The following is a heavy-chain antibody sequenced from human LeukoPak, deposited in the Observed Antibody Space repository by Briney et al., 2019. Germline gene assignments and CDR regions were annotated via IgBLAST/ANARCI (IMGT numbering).Heavy chain of an antibody. CDR2: THYRGDI. Sequence: WETLSLTCSVSGASVSRDYWNWIRQSPGRGLEWIGYTHYRGDINYNPSLKSRLTMSVDASSNQVSLKLSSVTAADAAVYYCGRNLGSGSDHWGQGTLVTVSS. D-gene: IGHD3-10*01. CDR1: GASVSRDY. CDR3: GRNLGSGSDH. V-gene: IGHV4-59*02. J-gene: IGHJ4*02.